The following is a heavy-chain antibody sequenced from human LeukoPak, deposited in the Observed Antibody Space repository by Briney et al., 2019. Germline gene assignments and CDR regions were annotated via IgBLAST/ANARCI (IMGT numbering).Heavy chain of an antibody. CDR1: GGSFSGYY. J-gene: IGHJ4*02. CDR2: INHSGST. CDR3: ARVKYYYDSSGYYCFDY. Sequence: SETLSLTCAVYGGSFSGYYWSWIRQPPGKGLEWIGEINHSGSTNYNPSLKSRVTISVDTSKNQFSLKLSSATAADTAVYYCARVKYYYDSSGYYCFDYWGQGTLVTVSS. V-gene: IGHV4-34*01. D-gene: IGHD3-22*01.